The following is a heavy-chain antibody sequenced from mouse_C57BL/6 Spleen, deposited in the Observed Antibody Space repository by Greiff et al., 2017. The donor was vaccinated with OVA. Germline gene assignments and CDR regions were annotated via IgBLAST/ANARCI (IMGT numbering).Heavy chain of an antibody. J-gene: IGHJ2*01. CDR1: GFTFSSYA. CDR3: TREGDGYGY. Sequence: EVMLVESGEGLVKPGGSLKLSCAASGFTFSSYAMSWVRQTPEKRLEWVAYISSGGAYIYYADTVKGRFTISRDNARNTLYLQMSRLKSEDTAMYYCTREGDGYGYWGQGTTLTVSS. D-gene: IGHD2-3*01. CDR2: ISSGGAYI. V-gene: IGHV5-9-1*02.